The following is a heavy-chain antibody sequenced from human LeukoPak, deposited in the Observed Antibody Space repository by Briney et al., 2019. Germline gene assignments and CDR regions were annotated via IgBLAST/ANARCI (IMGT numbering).Heavy chain of an antibody. CDR2: IYTSGST. J-gene: IGHJ4*02. CDR3: ARDYYDSSGYLGY. Sequence: PSETLSLTCAVYGGSFSGYYWSWIRQPAGKGLEWIGRIYTSGSTNYNPSLKSRVTISVDTSKNQFSLKLSSVTAADTAVYYCARDYYDSSGYLGYWGQGTLVTVSS. V-gene: IGHV4-4*07. CDR1: GGSFSGYY. D-gene: IGHD3-22*01.